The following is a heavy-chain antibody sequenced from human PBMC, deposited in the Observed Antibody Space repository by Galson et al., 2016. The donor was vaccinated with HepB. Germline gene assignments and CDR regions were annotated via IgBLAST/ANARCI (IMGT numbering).Heavy chain of an antibody. J-gene: IGHJ4*02. D-gene: IGHD1-26*01. CDR2: IYPGDSDT. CDR1: GYSFAKYW. CDR3: ARQVGATHDH. Sequence: QSGAEVKKPGESLKISCQGSGYSFAKYWVVWVRQLPGKGLEWMGIIYPGDSDTTYSPSFQGQVTISADKSISTAYLQWSSLKASDTAMYYCARQVGATHDHWGQGTLVTVSS. V-gene: IGHV5-51*01.